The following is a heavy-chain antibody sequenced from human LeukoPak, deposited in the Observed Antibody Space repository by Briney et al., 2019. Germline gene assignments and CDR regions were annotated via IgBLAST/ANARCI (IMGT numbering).Heavy chain of an antibody. Sequence: SVKVSCKASGGTFSSYAISWVRQAPGQGGEWMGGIIPIFGTAHYAQRFQGRVTITADESTSTAHMELSTVRSEHTAVYYCARSLSSTREVVPAAPYYYGMDVWGKGTTVTVSS. CDR2: IIPIFGTA. CDR3: ARSLSSTREVVPAAPYYYGMDV. V-gene: IGHV1-69*01. CDR1: GGTFSSYA. J-gene: IGHJ6*04. D-gene: IGHD2-2*01.